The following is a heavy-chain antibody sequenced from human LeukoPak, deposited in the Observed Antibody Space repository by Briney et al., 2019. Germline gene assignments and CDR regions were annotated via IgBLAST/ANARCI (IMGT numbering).Heavy chain of an antibody. Sequence: SETLSLTCTVSGGSISGFYWSWIRQPPGKGLEWLGSIYYSGSTYYNPSLKSRVTISVDTSKNQFSLKLSSVTAADTAVYYCARARPSFTNLGSDYFDYWGQGTLVTVSS. CDR2: IYYSGST. CDR3: ARARPSFTNLGSDYFDY. CDR1: GGSISGFY. D-gene: IGHD3-10*01. V-gene: IGHV4-59*01. J-gene: IGHJ4*02.